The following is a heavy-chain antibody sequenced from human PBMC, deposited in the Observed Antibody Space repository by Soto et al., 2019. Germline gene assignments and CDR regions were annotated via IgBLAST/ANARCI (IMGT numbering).Heavy chain of an antibody. J-gene: IGHJ4*02. CDR1: GGTFSSYA. Sequence: ASVKVSCKASGGTFSSYAISWVRQAPGQGLEWMGGIIPIFGTANYAQKFQGRVTITADESTSTAYMELSSLRSEDTAVYYCARARMATNRRGDFDYWGQGTLVTVSS. CDR3: ARARMATNRRGDFDY. D-gene: IGHD5-12*01. V-gene: IGHV1-69*13. CDR2: IIPIFGTA.